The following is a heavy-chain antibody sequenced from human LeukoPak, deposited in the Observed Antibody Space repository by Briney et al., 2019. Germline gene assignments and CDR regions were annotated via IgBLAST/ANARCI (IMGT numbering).Heavy chain of an antibody. CDR2: IKQDGSEK. V-gene: IGHV3-7*03. J-gene: IGHJ4*02. Sequence: GGSLRLSCAASGFTFRSYWMSWVRQAPGKGLGWVANIKQDGSEKYYVDSVKGRFTISRDNAKNSLYLQMNSLRAEDTAVYYCARDDSYILAGYDYWGQGTLVTVSS. D-gene: IGHD3-9*01. CDR1: GFTFRSYW. CDR3: ARDDSYILAGYDY.